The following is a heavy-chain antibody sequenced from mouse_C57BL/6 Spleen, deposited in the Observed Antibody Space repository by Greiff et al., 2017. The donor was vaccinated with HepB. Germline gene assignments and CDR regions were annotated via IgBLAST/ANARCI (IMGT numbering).Heavy chain of an antibody. CDR3: ARTRAVMVRWAMDY. V-gene: IGHV2-2*01. CDR1: GFSLTSYG. J-gene: IGHJ4*01. CDR2: IWSGGST. Sequence: QVQLKESGPGLVQPSQSLSITCTVSGFSLTSYGVHWVRQSPGKGLEWLGVIWSGGSTDYNAAFISRLSISKDNSKSQVFFKMNSLQADDTAIYYCARTRAVMVRWAMDYWGQGTSVTVSS. D-gene: IGHD2-2*01.